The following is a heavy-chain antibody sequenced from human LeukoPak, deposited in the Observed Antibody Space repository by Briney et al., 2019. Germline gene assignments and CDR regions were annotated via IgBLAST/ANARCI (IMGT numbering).Heavy chain of an antibody. CDR1: GGSFSGYY. CDR3: ARSSCYYGSGSYSPHNWFDP. CDR2: INHSGST. J-gene: IGHJ5*02. Sequence: NASETLSLTCAVYGGSFSGYYWSWIRQPPGKGLEWIGEINHSGSTNYNPSLKSRVTISVDTSKNQFSLKLSSVTAADTAVYYCARSSCYYGSGSYSPHNWFDPWGQGTLVTVSS. D-gene: IGHD3-10*01. V-gene: IGHV4-34*01.